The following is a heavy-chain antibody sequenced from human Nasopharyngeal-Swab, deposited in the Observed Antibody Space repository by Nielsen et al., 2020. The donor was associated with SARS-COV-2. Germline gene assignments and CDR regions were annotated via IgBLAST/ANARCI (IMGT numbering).Heavy chain of an antibody. CDR1: GFTVSSNY. J-gene: IGHJ6*03. Sequence: GGSLRLSCAASGFTVSSNYMNWVRQPPGKGLEWILVLYSGGNTYYAGSVKGRFTISRDNSKSTLYLQMNNLRAEDTAVYYCARSRNYYYYMDVWDKGTTVTVSS. CDR3: ARSRNYYYYMDV. CDR2: LYSGGNT. V-gene: IGHV3-66*01.